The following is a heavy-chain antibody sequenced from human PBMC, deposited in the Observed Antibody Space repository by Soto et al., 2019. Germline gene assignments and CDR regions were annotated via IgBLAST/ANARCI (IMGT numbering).Heavy chain of an antibody. V-gene: IGHV3-30*18. J-gene: IGHJ6*02. CDR2: ISYDGNVK. Sequence: QVQLAESGGGVVQPGRSLRISCAASGFSFSNHGMQWVRQAPGKGLEWVAAISYDGNVKYYTDSVKGRFTFSRDNSQSTVFLQMDSVRAEDAAVYYCAKDLKVSGGFHGSLNYYYGMDVWCQGTTVTVSS. D-gene: IGHD3-10*01. CDR3: AKDLKVSGGFHGSLNYYYGMDV. CDR1: GFSFSNHG.